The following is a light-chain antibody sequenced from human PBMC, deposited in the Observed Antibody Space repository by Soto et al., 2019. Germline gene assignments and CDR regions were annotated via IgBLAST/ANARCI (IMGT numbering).Light chain of an antibody. J-gene: IGLJ3*02. CDR1: SGSIASNY. CDR2: ENN. Sequence: NFMLTQPHSVSESPGKTVTISCTGSSGSIASNYVQRYQQRPGSAPTTVIYENNQRPSGVPGRFSASIDSSSNSASLTISGLKTEDEADYYCQSYDTNNQVFGGGTQLTVL. V-gene: IGLV6-57*02. CDR3: QSYDTNNQV.